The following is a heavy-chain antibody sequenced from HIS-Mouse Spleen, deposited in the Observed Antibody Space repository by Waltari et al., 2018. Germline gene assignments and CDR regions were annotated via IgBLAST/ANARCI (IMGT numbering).Heavy chain of an antibody. CDR2: INHSGST. CDR1: GGSFSGYY. J-gene: IGHJ4*02. Sequence: QVQLQQWGAGLLKPSETLSLTCAVYGGSFSGYYWSWIRQPPGKGREWIGEINHSGSTNYNPSLKRRVTISVDTSKNQFSLKLSSVTAADTAVYYCARVWSYGLDYWGQGTLVTVSS. CDR3: ARVWSYGLDY. D-gene: IGHD5-18*01. V-gene: IGHV4-34*01.